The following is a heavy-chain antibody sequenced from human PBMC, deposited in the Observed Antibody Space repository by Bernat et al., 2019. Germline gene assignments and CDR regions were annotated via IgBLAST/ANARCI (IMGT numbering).Heavy chain of an antibody. Sequence: EVQLLESGGGLVQPGGSLRVSCAASGFTFRTYAMSWVRQAPGKGLEWVSIISDSGDNTYYADSVKGRFTISRDNSKDTLYLQMNSLRAEDTALYYCSTYYFERSSYRRFDYWGQGTLVTVSS. CDR3: STYYFERSSYRRFDY. J-gene: IGHJ4*02. D-gene: IGHD3-22*01. V-gene: IGHV3-23*01. CDR2: ISDSGDNT. CDR1: GFTFRTYA.